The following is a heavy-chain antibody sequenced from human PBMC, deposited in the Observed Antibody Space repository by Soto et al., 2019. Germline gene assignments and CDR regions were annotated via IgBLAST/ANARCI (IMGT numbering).Heavy chain of an antibody. CDR2: ISGSGGST. D-gene: IGHD6-13*01. V-gene: IGHV3-23*01. CDR3: AKDPGLLAAAGGIFYYYMDV. J-gene: IGHJ6*03. CDR1: GFTFSSYA. Sequence: GWSLRLSCAASGFTFSSYAMSWVRQAPGKGLEWVSAISGSGGSTYYADSVKGRFTISRDNSKNTLYLQMNSLRAEDTAVYYCAKDPGLLAAAGGIFYYYMDVWGKGTTVTVSS.